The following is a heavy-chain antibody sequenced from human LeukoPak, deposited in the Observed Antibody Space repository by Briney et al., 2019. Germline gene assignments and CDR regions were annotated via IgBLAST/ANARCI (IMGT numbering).Heavy chain of an antibody. CDR2: IIPIFGTA. D-gene: IGHD2-2*01. CDR1: GGTFSSYA. CDR3: ARGVVVPSDAFDI. V-gene: IGHV1-69*05. Sequence: SVKVSCKASGGTFSSYAISWVRHAPGQGLEWMGGIIPIFGTANYAQKFQGRVTITTDESTRTPYMELSSLRSEDTAVYYCARGVVVPSDAFDIWGQGTMVTVSS. J-gene: IGHJ3*02.